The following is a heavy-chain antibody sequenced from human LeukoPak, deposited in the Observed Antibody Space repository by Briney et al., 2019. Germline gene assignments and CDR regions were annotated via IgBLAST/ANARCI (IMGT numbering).Heavy chain of an antibody. CDR2: INCNSGGT. CDR3: AIVIVPAD. V-gene: IGHV1-2*02. J-gene: IGHJ4*02. Sequence: ASVKVSCKGSGYTFTGYYIHWMRQAPGQGLEWMGWINCNSGGTNYAQKFQGRVTMTRDTPISTAYMELNRLRSDNTAVYYCAIVIVPADWGQGTLVTVSS. CDR1: GYTFTGYY. D-gene: IGHD2-2*01.